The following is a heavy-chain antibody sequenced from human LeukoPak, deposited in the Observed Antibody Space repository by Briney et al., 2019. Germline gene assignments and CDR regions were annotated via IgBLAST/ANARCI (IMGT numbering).Heavy chain of an antibody. CDR3: ARGRDAVAGKWAKFDY. D-gene: IGHD6-19*01. V-gene: IGHV1-46*01. CDR1: GYTFTSYY. J-gene: IGHJ4*02. CDR2: INPSGGST. Sequence: ASVKVSCKASGYTFTSYYMHCVRQAPGQGLEWMGIINPSGGSTSYAQKFQGRVTMTRDMSTSTVYMELSSLRSEDTAVYYCARGRDAVAGKWAKFDYWGQGTLVTVSS.